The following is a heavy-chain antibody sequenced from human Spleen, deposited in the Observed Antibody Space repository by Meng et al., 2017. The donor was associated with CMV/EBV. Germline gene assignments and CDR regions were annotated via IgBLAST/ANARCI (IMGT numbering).Heavy chain of an antibody. CDR2: FDPEDGET. CDR1: GYTLTELS. V-gene: IGHV1-24*01. D-gene: IGHD2-15*01. J-gene: IGHJ4*02. Sequence: ASVKVSCKASGYTLTELSIQWVRQTPGKGLEWMGGFDPEDGETIFAQKFQGRVTLTEDTSTNTAYMELSSLRSEDAAVYYCTTDDLCSGGSCSVAYWGQGTLVTVS. CDR3: TTDDLCSGGSCSVAY.